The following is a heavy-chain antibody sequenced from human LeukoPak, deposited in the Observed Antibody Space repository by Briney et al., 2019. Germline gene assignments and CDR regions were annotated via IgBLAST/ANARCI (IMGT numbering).Heavy chain of an antibody. D-gene: IGHD1-26*01. Sequence: GGSLRLSCAASGFTFSSYAMSWVRQAPGKGLEWVSAISGSGGSTYYADSVKGRFTISRDNSKNTLYLQMNSLRAEDTAVYYCAKEFYSGSYYEYGYFDYWGQGTLVTVSS. V-gene: IGHV3-23*01. CDR2: ISGSGGST. J-gene: IGHJ4*02. CDR3: AKEFYSGSYYEYGYFDY. CDR1: GFTFSSYA.